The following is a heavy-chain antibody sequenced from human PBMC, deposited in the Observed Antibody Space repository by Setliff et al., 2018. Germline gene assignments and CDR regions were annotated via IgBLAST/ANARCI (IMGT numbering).Heavy chain of an antibody. CDR2: IYYSGST. V-gene: IGHV4-59*01. CDR3: ARDRPIAAAGTFIRYYYYYGMHV. Sequence: SETLSLTCTVYGGSISSYYWSWIRQPAGKGLEWIGEIYYSGSTKYNPSLKSRVTISVDTSKNQFSLKLSSVTAADTAVYYCARDRPIAAAGTFIRYYYYYGMHVWGQGTTVTVSS. D-gene: IGHD6-13*01. CDR1: GGSISSYY. J-gene: IGHJ6*02.